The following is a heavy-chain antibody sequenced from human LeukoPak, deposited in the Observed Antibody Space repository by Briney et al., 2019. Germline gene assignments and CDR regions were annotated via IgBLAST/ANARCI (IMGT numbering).Heavy chain of an antibody. CDR3: AKIAVADYYFDY. CDR1: GYTFTSYY. V-gene: IGHV1-46*01. J-gene: IGHJ4*02. Sequence: ASVKVSCKASGYTFTSYYMHWVRQAPGQGLEWMGIINPSGGSTSYAQKFQGRVTMTRDTSTSTVYMELRSLRSDDTAVYYCAKIAVADYYFDYWGQGTLVTVSS. CDR2: INPSGGST. D-gene: IGHD6-19*01.